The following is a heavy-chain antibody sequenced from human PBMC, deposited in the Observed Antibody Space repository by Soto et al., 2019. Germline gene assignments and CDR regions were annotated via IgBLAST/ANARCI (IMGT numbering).Heavy chain of an antibody. J-gene: IGHJ6*02. CDR2: ILHDGSNK. CDR3: AKSRDGYSFYFYYGMDV. V-gene: IGHV3-30*18. CDR1: GFTFTSYG. D-gene: IGHD4-4*01. Sequence: GGSLRLSCAASGFTFTSYGMHWVRQAPGKGLEWVALILHDGSNKYYADSVKGRFTISRDNSKNTLYLQMNSLRAEDTAVYYCAKSRDGYSFYFYYGMDVWGQGTTVTVSS.